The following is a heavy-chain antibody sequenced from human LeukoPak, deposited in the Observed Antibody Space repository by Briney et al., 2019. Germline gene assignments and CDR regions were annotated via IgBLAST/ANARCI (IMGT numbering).Heavy chain of an antibody. CDR3: ACPFCSGGSCYSGY. V-gene: IGHV4-34*01. Sequence: SETLSLTCAVYGGSFSGYFWSWIRQPPGKGLEWIGEINHSGSTNYNPSLKSRVTISVDTSKNQFSLKLTSVTAADTAVYYCACPFCSGGSCYSGYWGQGTLVTVSS. J-gene: IGHJ4*02. CDR1: GGSFSGYF. CDR2: INHSGST. D-gene: IGHD2-15*01.